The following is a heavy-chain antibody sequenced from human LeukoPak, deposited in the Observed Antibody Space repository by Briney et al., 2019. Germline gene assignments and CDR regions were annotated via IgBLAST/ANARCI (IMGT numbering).Heavy chain of an antibody. D-gene: IGHD3-16*01. J-gene: IGHJ3*02. CDR2: IIPIFGTA. CDR1: GGTFSSYA. V-gene: IGHV1-69*13. Sequence: SVKVSCKASGGTFSSYAISWVRQAPGQGLEWMGGIIPIFGTANYAQRFQGRVTITADESTSTAYMELSSLRSEDTAVYYCARATGTWGHDGFDIWGQGTMVTVSS. CDR3: ARATGTWGHDGFDI.